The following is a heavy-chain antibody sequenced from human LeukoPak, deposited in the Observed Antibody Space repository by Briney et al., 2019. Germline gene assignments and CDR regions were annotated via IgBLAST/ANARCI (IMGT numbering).Heavy chain of an antibody. Sequence: PGGSLRLSCAASGFTFSSYGMHWVRQAPGKGLEWVAVISYDGSNKYYAGSVKGRFTISRDNSKNTLYLQMNSLRAEDTAVYYCAKDRYSSSSPVDYWGQGTLVTVSS. CDR2: ISYDGSNK. V-gene: IGHV3-30*18. J-gene: IGHJ4*02. D-gene: IGHD6-6*01. CDR3: AKDRYSSSSPVDY. CDR1: GFTFSSYG.